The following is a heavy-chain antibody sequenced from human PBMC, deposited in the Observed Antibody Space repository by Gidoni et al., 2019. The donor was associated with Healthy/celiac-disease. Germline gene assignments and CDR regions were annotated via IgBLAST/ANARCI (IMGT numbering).Heavy chain of an antibody. CDR3: ARTPIQLWLRNYFDY. CDR1: GGSISSSNC. J-gene: IGHJ4*02. V-gene: IGHV4-4*02. CDR2: IYHSGST. Sequence: QVQLQESGPGLVKPSGTLYLTCAVSGGSISSSNCWSWVRQPPGKGLEWIGEIYHSGSTNYNPSLKSRVTISVDKSKNQFSLKLSSVTAADTAVYYCARTPIQLWLRNYFDYWGQGTLVTVSS. D-gene: IGHD5-18*01.